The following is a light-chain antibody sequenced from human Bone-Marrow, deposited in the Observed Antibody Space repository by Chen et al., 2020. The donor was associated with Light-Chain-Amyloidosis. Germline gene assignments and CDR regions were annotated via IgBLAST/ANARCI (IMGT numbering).Light chain of an antibody. J-gene: IGKJ2*01. Sequence: DIQMTQSPYPLSASVGDRVTITCRATQGIRNNLAWYQQKPREAPKRLIYAASRLQSGAPSRFSGSGSGTEFTLTITSLQPEDFATYFCQQHSTYPYTFGQGTQLESK. CDR1: QGIRNN. CDR3: QQHSTYPYT. CDR2: AAS. V-gene: IGKV1-17*01.